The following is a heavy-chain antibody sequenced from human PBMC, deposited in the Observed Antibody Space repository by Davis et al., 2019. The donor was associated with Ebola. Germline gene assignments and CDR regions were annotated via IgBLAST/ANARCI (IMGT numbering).Heavy chain of an antibody. CDR1: GYTFNRYG. CDR2: ISAYNGNT. J-gene: IGHJ4*02. D-gene: IGHD3-10*01. V-gene: IGHV1-18*01. Sequence: ASVKVSCKTSGYTFNRYGVTWVRQAPGQGLEWMGWISAYNGNTNYAQKFQGRVTMTTDKSTSTAYMELRSLRSDDTAVYYCARSWISRVGGVINGVDHWGQGTLVTVSS. CDR3: ARSWISRVGGVINGVDH.